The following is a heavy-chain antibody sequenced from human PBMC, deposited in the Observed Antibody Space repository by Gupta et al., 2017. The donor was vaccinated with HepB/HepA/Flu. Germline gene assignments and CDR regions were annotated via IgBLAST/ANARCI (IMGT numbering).Heavy chain of an antibody. J-gene: IGHJ5*02. CDR1: GFTFSSYS. CDR3: ARGKAAALFDP. CDR2: ISRSSSTV. Sequence: EVQLVESGGGLVQPGGSLRLSCAASGFTFSSYSMNWVRQAPGKGLEWVSYISRSSSTVYYADSVKGRFTISRDNAKNSLHLQMNTLRDEDTAVYYCARGKAAALFDPWGQGTLVTVSS. V-gene: IGHV3-48*02. D-gene: IGHD6-13*01.